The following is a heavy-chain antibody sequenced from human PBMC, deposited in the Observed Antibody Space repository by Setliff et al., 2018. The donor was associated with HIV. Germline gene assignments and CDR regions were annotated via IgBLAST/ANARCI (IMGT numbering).Heavy chain of an antibody. CDR3: ARPQLLDPLFDY. CDR1: GFTFSDYY. CDR2: ISSSGSTI. V-gene: IGHV3-11*04. J-gene: IGHJ4*02. Sequence: GSLRLSCAASGFTFSDYYMSWIRQAPGKGLEWVSYISSSGSTIYYADSVKGRFTISRDNAKNSLYLQMNSLRAEDTAVYYCARPQLLDPLFDYWGQGTLVTVSS. D-gene: IGHD6-6*01.